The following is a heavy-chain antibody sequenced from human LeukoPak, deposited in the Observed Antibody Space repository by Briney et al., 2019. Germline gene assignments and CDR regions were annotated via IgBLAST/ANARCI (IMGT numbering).Heavy chain of an antibody. D-gene: IGHD3-22*01. Sequence: PGGSVSLSCGASGFTFRTFIMNWVRQAPGKGLVGVSSISGSSDYIYYADSVRGPFTISRDNGKNSLYLQMNSLRVEDTAVYYCARGHYDTSRYSDYFDYGGQDTLVTVSS. CDR2: ISGSSDYI. CDR1: GFTFRTFI. V-gene: IGHV3-21*01. CDR3: ARGHYDTSRYSDYFDY. J-gene: IGHJ4*02.